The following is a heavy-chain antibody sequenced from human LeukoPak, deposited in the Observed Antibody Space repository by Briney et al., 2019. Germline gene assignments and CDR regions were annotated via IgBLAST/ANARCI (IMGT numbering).Heavy chain of an antibody. D-gene: IGHD6-19*01. J-gene: IGHJ5*02. CDR1: GFTFSSYA. V-gene: IGHV3-30*04. Sequence: PGGSLRLSCAASGFTFSSYAMHWVRQAPGKGLEWVAVISYDGRDKYYADSVKGRFTISRDNSKNTLYLQMNSLRAEDTAVYYCARELIAVAGSFDPWGQGTLVTVSS. CDR3: ARELIAVAGSFDP. CDR2: ISYDGRDK.